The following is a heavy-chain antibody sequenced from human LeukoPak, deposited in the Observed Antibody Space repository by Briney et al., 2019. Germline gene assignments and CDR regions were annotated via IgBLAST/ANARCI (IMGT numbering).Heavy chain of an antibody. CDR3: ARERGIVVVPAGPDYMDV. CDR2: IYYSGST. Sequence: TLSLTCTVSRGSISRGGYYWSSIRQHPRKGLEWIGYIYYSGSTYYNPSLKSRVTISVDTSNNQFSLKLSSVTAADTAVYYCARERGIVVVPAGPDYMDVWGKGTTVTVSS. D-gene: IGHD2-2*01. J-gene: IGHJ6*03. V-gene: IGHV4-31*03. CDR1: RGSISRGGYY.